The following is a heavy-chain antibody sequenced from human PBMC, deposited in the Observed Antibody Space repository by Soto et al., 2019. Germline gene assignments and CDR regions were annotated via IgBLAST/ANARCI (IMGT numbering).Heavy chain of an antibody. J-gene: IGHJ2*01. CDR2: INDSGGST. V-gene: IGHV3-23*01. Sequence: EVQLLESGGGWVQPGGSLRLSCTASGFTFSSYAMSWVRQAPGKGLEWVSSINDSGGSTYYADSVRGRFTISRDNSKNTVYVQMNSLRAEDTAVYYCAKDFYSGPQPGYFDLWGRGTLVTVSS. CDR3: AKDFYSGPQPGYFDL. CDR1: GFTFSSYA. D-gene: IGHD3-10*01.